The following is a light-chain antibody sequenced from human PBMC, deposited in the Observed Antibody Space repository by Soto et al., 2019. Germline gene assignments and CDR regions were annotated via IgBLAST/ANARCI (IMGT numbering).Light chain of an antibody. Sequence: QPVLTQPPSASATPGQRVAISCSGSSSNIGSYPVNWYQQLPGTAPKLLIHTATQRPSGVPDRFSGSKSGTSASLAISGLQSEDEADYYCATWADGLNSYVFGTGTKLTVL. CDR1: SSNIGSYP. V-gene: IGLV1-44*01. J-gene: IGLJ1*01. CDR3: ATWADGLNSYV. CDR2: TAT.